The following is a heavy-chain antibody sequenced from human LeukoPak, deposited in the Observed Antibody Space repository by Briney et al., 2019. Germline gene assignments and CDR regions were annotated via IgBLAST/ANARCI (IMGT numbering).Heavy chain of an antibody. CDR2: ISGSGGST. Sequence: GGSLRLSCAVSGFTFSSYVMSWVRQAPGKGLEWVSAISGSGGSTYYADSVKGRFTISRGNSKNTLYLQMNSLRAEDTAVYYCARPRHDNGDYVGYWGQGTLVTVSS. D-gene: IGHD4-17*01. J-gene: IGHJ4*02. CDR3: ARPRHDNGDYVGY. V-gene: IGHV3-23*01. CDR1: GFTFSSYV.